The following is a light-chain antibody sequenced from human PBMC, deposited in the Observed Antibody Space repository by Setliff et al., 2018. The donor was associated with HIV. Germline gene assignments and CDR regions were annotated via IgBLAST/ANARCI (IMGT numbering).Light chain of an antibody. CDR3: SSYTSISTYV. CDR2: DVS. CDR1: SSDVGGYDY. Sequence: QSVLAQPASVPGSPGQSIAISCTGTSSDVGGYDYVSWFQQHPGKAPKLMIYDVSKRPSGVSNRFSGSKSDNTASLTISGLQAEDEADYFCSSYTSISTYVFGTGTKVTVL. V-gene: IGLV2-14*01. J-gene: IGLJ1*01.